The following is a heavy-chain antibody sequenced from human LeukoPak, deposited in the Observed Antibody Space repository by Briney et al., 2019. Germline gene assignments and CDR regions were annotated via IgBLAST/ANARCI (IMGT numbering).Heavy chain of an antibody. V-gene: IGHV1-2*02. J-gene: IGHJ3*02. CDR1: GYTFTGYY. D-gene: IGHD1-14*01. CDR3: ARERAEGGHAFDI. CDR2: IDPNSGDT. Sequence: ASVKVSCKASGYTFTGYYMHWVRQAPGQGLEWMGWIDPNSGDTNYAQKFQGRVAMTRDTSISTAYMELSRLTSDDTAVYYWARERAEGGHAFDIWGQGTMVTVSS.